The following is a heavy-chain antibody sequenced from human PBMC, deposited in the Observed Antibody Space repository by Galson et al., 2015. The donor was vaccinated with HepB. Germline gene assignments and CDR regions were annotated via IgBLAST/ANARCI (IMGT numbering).Heavy chain of an antibody. CDR2: ISYRGTT. J-gene: IGHJ4*02. V-gene: IGHV4-39*01. CDR3: ARTMVKTTTPFDY. D-gene: IGHD4/OR15-4a*01. CDR1: GGSISTGSSNYY. Sequence: SETLSLTCTVSGGSISTGSSNYYWVWIRQPPGKGLEWIGSISYRGTTYYNPSLKSRVTISVDTSKNQFSLRLSSVTATDTALYYCARTMVKTTTPFDYWGQGILVTVSS.